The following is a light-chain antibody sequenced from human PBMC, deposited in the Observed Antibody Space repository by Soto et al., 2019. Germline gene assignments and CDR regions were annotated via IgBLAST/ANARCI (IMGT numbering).Light chain of an antibody. Sequence: EIVLTQSPATLSLSPGERAPLSCRASQSVSSYLAWYQQKPGQAPRLLIYDASNRATGIPARFSGSGSGTDFTLTISSLEPEDFAVYYCQQRSNWPPGLTFGGGTKVDIK. CDR2: DAS. V-gene: IGKV3-11*01. CDR1: QSVSSY. J-gene: IGKJ4*01. CDR3: QQRSNWPPGLT.